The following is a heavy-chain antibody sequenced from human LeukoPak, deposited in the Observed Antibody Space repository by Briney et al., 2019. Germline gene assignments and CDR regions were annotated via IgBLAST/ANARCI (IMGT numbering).Heavy chain of an antibody. J-gene: IGHJ5*02. CDR3: ARVSWPGRGSRFDP. V-gene: IGHV4-34*01. Sequence: PSETLSLTCAVYGGSFSGYYWSWIRQPPGKGLEWIGEINHSGSTNYNPSLKSRVTISVDTSKNQFSLKLSSVTAADTAVYYCARVSWPGRGSRFDPWGQGTLVTVSS. D-gene: IGHD3-16*01. CDR2: INHSGST. CDR1: GGSFSGYY.